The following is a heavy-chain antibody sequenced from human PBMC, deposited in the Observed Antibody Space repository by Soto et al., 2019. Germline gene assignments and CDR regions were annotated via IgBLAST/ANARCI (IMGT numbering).Heavy chain of an antibody. Sequence: SETLSLTCTVSGGSISSYYWSWIRQPPGKGLEWIGYIYYSGSTNYNPSPKSRVTITVDTSNNQFSLKLSSVTATEAAVYDCARALAFYYYMDVWGKGTTVTVSS. CDR3: ARALAFYYYMDV. CDR2: IYYSGST. J-gene: IGHJ6*03. D-gene: IGHD6-13*01. V-gene: IGHV4-59*08. CDR1: GGSISSYY.